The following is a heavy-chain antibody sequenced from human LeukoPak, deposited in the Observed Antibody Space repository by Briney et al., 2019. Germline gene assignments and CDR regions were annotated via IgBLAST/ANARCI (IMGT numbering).Heavy chain of an antibody. V-gene: IGHV4-59*12. CDR3: ARGHTVTTCFDY. CDR1: GGSISSYY. D-gene: IGHD4-17*01. Sequence: SETLSLTCTVSGGSISSYYWSWIRQPPGKGLEWIGYIYYSGSTNYNPSLKSRVTISVDKSKNQFSLKLSSVTAADTAVYYCARGHTVTTCFDYWGQGTLVTVSS. CDR2: IYYSGST. J-gene: IGHJ4*02.